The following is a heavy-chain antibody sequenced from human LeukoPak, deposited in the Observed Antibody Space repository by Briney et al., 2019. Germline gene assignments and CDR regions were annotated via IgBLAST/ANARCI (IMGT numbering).Heavy chain of an antibody. V-gene: IGHV1-2*02. CDR3: ARDQKGLWFGELLWDAFDI. Sequence: ASVKVSCKAFGYTFTGYYMHWVRQAPGQGLEWMGWINPNSGGTNYAQKFQGRVTMTRDTSISTAYMELSRLRSDDTAVYYCARDQKGLWFGELLWDAFDIWGQGTMVTVSS. CDR2: INPNSGGT. CDR1: GYTFTGYY. J-gene: IGHJ3*02. D-gene: IGHD3-10*01.